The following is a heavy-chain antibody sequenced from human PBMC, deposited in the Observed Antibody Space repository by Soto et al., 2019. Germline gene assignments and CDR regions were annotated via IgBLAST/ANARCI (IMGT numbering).Heavy chain of an antibody. Sequence: GGSLRLSCAASGFTFSGSAMHWVRQASGKGLEWVGRIRSKANGYATAYAASVKGRFTISRDDSKNTTYLQMNSPETEDAAVYYCTSLAAHDAFDIWGQGTMVTVSS. CDR1: GFTFSGSA. CDR3: TSLAAHDAFDI. V-gene: IGHV3-73*01. D-gene: IGHD6-6*01. CDR2: IRSKANGYAT. J-gene: IGHJ3*02.